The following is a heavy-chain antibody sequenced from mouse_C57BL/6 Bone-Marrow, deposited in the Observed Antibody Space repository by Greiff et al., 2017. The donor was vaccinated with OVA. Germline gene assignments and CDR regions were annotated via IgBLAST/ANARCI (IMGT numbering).Heavy chain of an antibody. V-gene: IGHV7-1*01. CDR1: GFTFSDFY. D-gene: IGHD2-2*01. Sequence: DVHLVESGGGLVQSGRSLRLSCAPSGFTFSDFYMEWVRQAPGKGLEWIAASRNKANDYTTEYSASVKGRFIVSRDTSQSILYLQMNALRAEDTAIYYCARDDGYRGYYAMDYWGQGTSVTVSS. J-gene: IGHJ4*01. CDR3: ARDDGYRGYYAMDY. CDR2: SRNKANDYTT.